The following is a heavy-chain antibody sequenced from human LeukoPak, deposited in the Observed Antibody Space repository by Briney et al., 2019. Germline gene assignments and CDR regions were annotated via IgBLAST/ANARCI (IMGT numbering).Heavy chain of an antibody. J-gene: IGHJ4*02. Sequence: SGTLSLTCAVSGGSISSSNWWSWVRQSPGKGLEWIGEIYHSGSTNYNPSLKSRVTISVDTSKNQFSLKLSSVTAADTAVYYRAREDYYDSSGYYYWGQGTLVTVSS. V-gene: IGHV4-4*02. CDR1: GGSISSSNW. D-gene: IGHD3-22*01. CDR2: IYHSGST. CDR3: AREDYYDSSGYYY.